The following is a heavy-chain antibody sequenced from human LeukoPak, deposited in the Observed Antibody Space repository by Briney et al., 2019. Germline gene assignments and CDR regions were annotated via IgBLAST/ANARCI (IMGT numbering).Heavy chain of an antibody. V-gene: IGHV4-59*01. CDR3: ARGLGLNWSEYYFDY. J-gene: IGHJ4*02. CDR1: GGSISSYY. CDR2: IYYSGST. D-gene: IGHD1-1*01. Sequence: SETLSLTCTVSGGSISSYYWSWIRQPPGKGLEWIGYIYYSGSTNYNPSLKSRVTISVDTSKNQFSLKLSSVTAADTAVYYCARGLGLNWSEYYFDYWGQGTLVTVFS.